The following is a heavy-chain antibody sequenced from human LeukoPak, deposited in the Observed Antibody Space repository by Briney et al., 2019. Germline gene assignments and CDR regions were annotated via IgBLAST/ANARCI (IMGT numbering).Heavy chain of an antibody. Sequence: PGGSLRLSCAASGCTFSSYSMNWVRQAPGKGLEWVSYISSSSSTIYYADSVKGRFTISRDNAKNSLYLQMNSLRDEDTAVYYCARDVLRYFDWLLPFDYWGQGTLVTVSS. CDR1: GCTFSSYS. J-gene: IGHJ4*02. CDR3: ARDVLRYFDWLLPFDY. CDR2: ISSSSSTI. V-gene: IGHV3-48*02. D-gene: IGHD3-9*01.